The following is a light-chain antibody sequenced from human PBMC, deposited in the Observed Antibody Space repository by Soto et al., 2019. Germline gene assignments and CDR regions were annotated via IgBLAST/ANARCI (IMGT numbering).Light chain of an antibody. CDR2: GNT. Sequence: LTQPPSISGAPGQRVTISCTGSSSNIGAGSDVHWYHQLPGTAPKLLIYGNTNRPSGVPDRFSGSKSGTSASLAIAGLQTEDEGDYYCQTYDSSLSGLYVFGTGTKAPS. CDR3: QTYDSSLSGLYV. J-gene: IGLJ1*01. CDR1: SSNIGAGSD. V-gene: IGLV1-40*01.